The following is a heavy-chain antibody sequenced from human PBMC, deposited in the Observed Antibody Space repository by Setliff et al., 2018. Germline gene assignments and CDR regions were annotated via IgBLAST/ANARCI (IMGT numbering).Heavy chain of an antibody. Sequence: GGSLRLSCAASGFTFSSYAMSWVRQAPGKGLEWVSGISGSGGSTYYADSVKGRFTISRDNSKNTLYLQMNSLRAEDTAVYYCARCGNSGWSGGYYFDYWGQGTLVTVSS. CDR1: GFTFSSYA. CDR3: ARCGNSGWSGGYYFDY. J-gene: IGHJ4*02. V-gene: IGHV3-23*01. D-gene: IGHD6-19*01. CDR2: ISGSGGST.